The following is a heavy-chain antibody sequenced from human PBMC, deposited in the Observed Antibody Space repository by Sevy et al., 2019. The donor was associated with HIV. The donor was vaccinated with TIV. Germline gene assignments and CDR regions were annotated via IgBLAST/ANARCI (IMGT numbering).Heavy chain of an antibody. Sequence: GGSLRLSCVGSGFTFSKYWMHWVRQAPGKGLVWVSRINGDGRSTSYADSVRGRFTISRDNGKNTLYLQMNSLRVEDTAEYFCARDQQGWCSGWYKLGAFDIWGQGTMVTVSS. CDR2: INGDGRST. D-gene: IGHD6-19*01. J-gene: IGHJ3*02. CDR1: GFTFSKYW. V-gene: IGHV3-74*01. CDR3: ARDQQGWCSGWYKLGAFDI.